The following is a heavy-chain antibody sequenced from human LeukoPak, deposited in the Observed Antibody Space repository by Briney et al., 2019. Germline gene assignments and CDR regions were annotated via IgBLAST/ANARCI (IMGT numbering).Heavy chain of an antibody. CDR3: ARGGLPY. CDR2: IRYDGSNK. D-gene: IGHD1-26*01. V-gene: IGHV3-30*02. Sequence: PGGSLRLSCAASGFTFSSYGMHWVRQAPGKGLEWVAFIRYDGSNKYYADSVKGRFTISRDNAKNSLYLQMNSLRAEDTAVYYCARGGLPYWGQGTLVTVSS. CDR1: GFTFSSYG. J-gene: IGHJ4*02.